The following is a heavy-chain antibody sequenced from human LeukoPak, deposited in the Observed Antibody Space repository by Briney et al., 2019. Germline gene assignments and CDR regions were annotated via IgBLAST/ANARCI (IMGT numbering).Heavy chain of an antibody. CDR2: FDPEDGET. D-gene: IGHD3-22*01. CDR3: ARHMYYYENTGYYSNPFDY. J-gene: IGHJ4*02. Sequence: GASVKVSCKVSGYTLTELSMHWVRQAPGKGLEWMGGFDPEDGETIYAQKFQGRVTMTEDTSTDTAYMELRGLRSDDTAVYYCARHMYYYENTGYYSNPFDYWGQGTLVTVSS. CDR1: GYTLTELS. V-gene: IGHV1-24*01.